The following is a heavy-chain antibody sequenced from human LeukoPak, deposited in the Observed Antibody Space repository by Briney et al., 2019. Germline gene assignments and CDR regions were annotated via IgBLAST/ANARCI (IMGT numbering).Heavy chain of an antibody. D-gene: IGHD3-22*01. V-gene: IGHV4-31*03. J-gene: IGHJ4*02. CDR1: GGSISSGGYY. CDR3: ARVNYYDSSGYYANPKFDY. CDR2: IYYSGST. Sequence: SETLSLTCTVSGGSISSGGYYWSWIRQHPGKGLEWIGYIYYSGSTYYNPSLKSRVTISVDTSKNQFSLKLSSVTAADTAVHYCARVNYYDSSGYYANPKFDYWGQGTLVTVSS.